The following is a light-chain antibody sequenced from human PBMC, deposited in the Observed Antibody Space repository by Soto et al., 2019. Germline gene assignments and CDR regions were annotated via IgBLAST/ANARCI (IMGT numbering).Light chain of an antibody. CDR1: QSFNIS. Sequence: EAVLSQSPGTLSLSPEERATLSCRASQSFNISLAWYQYKPGQAPRLLIFGASSRATGIPARFSGSESGTEFNLTISSLQSEDFAVYFCQQYDDWLRLTFGGGTKV. V-gene: IGKV3D-15*01. J-gene: IGKJ4*01. CDR2: GAS. CDR3: QQYDDWLRLT.